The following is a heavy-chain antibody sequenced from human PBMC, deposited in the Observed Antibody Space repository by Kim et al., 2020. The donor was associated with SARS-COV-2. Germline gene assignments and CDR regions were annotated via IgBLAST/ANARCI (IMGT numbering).Heavy chain of an antibody. CDR2: IYYSGST. J-gene: IGHJ4*02. Sequence: SETLSLTCTVSGGSISSSSYYWGWIRQPPGKGLEWIGSIYYSGSTYYNPSLKSRVTISVDTSKNQFSLKLSSVTAADTAVYYCASPLLWFGEFGPEGAVQELTPGSSTNDYWGQGTLVTVSS. V-gene: IGHV4-39*01. CDR3: ASPLLWFGEFGPEGAVQELTPGSSTNDY. D-gene: IGHD3-10*01. CDR1: GGSISSSSYY.